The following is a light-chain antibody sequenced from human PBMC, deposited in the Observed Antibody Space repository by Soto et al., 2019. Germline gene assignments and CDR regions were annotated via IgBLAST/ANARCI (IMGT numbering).Light chain of an antibody. Sequence: EIVMTQSPVTLSVSPGERATLSCRASQSVRSTYLAWYQQKPGQAPRLLIFGVSNRAAGIPASFSGSGSGTEFTLTISSLHSEDFAVYYCQQYGDWPLTVGGGTKVDIK. CDR2: GVS. V-gene: IGKV3-15*01. J-gene: IGKJ4*01. CDR3: QQYGDWPLT. CDR1: QSVRSTY.